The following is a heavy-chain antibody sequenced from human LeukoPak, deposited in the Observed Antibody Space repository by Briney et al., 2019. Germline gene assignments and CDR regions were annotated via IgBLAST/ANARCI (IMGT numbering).Heavy chain of an antibody. CDR2: TYYSGST. V-gene: IGHV4-59*01. J-gene: IGHJ4*02. CDR3: ARVFPSPGY. D-gene: IGHD1-14*01. CDR1: GGSISSYY. Sequence: PSETLSLTCTVSGGSISSYYWSWIRQPPGKGLEWIGYTYYSGSTNYNPSLKSRVTISVDTSKNQFSLKLSSVTAADTAVYYCARVFPSPGYWGQGTLVTVSS.